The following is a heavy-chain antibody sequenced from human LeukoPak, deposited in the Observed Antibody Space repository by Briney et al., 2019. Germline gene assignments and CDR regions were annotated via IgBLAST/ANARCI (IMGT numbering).Heavy chain of an antibody. Sequence: SETLSLTCAVYGGSFSGYYWSWIRQPPGKGLEWIGEINHSGSTNYNPSLKSRVTISVDTSKNQFSLKLSSVAAADTAVYYCARKGYYSSTSCYPLLYYFDYWGQGTLVTVSS. V-gene: IGHV4-34*01. J-gene: IGHJ4*02. D-gene: IGHD2-2*01. CDR3: ARKGYYSSTSCYPLLYYFDY. CDR2: INHSGST. CDR1: GGSFSGYY.